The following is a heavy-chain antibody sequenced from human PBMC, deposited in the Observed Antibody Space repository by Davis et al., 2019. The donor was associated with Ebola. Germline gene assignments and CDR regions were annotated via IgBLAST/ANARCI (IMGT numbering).Heavy chain of an antibody. Sequence: GGSLRPSCAASRFTFSSYSMNWVRQAPGKGLEWVSGIVGSGDTTYYADSVKGRFTISRDNSKSTLYLQMNSLKTEDTAVYYCTTDVVPAATKGVYYYYYYMDVWGKGTTVTVSS. J-gene: IGHJ6*03. CDR2: IVGSGDTT. CDR1: RFTFSSYS. V-gene: IGHV3-23*01. CDR3: TTDVVPAATKGVYYYYYYMDV. D-gene: IGHD2-2*01.